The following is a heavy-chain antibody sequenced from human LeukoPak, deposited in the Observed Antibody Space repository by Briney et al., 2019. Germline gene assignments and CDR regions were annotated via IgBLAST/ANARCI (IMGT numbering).Heavy chain of an antibody. CDR3: ARSSTGAFDI. CDR2: IKPDGRDT. Sequence: PGGSLRLSCAASGFTFSSFWMCWLRQAPGKGLEWVANIKPDGRDTYYVDSVKGRFTISRDNVKNSVYLQMSSLRAEDTAMYYCARSSTGAFDIRGQGTMVTVSS. J-gene: IGHJ3*02. V-gene: IGHV3-7*05. CDR1: GFTFSSFW. D-gene: IGHD3-10*01.